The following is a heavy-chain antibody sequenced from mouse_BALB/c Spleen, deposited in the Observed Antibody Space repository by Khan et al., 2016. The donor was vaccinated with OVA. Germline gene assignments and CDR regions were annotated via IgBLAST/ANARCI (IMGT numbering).Heavy chain of an antibody. CDR3: AIDEYYGSAYRNLDHYALYY. CDR2: KNPNTGEP. CDR1: GYTLTDYG. J-gene: IGHJ4*01. Sequence: QIQLVQSGPELKKPGETIKISCKASGYTLTDYGMHWVTPAPGKGLKWMGWKNPNTGEPPFAEDFTGRFSFSLATSDRPACLQMNNLNNEDTATYVGAIDEYYGSAYRNLDHYALYYWGQGTSVTVSS. D-gene: IGHD1-1*01. V-gene: IGHV9-3*02.